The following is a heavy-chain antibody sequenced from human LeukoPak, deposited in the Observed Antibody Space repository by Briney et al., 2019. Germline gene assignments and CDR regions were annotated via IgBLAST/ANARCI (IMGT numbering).Heavy chain of an antibody. CDR2: INHSGST. CDR3: ARRSGWYAPFDY. CDR1: GGSFSGYY. Sequence: PSETLSLTCAVYGGSFSGYYWSWIRQPPGKGLEWVGEINHSGSTNYNPSLKSRVTISVDTSKNQFSLKLSSVTAADTAVYYCARRSGWYAPFDYWGQGTLVTVSS. D-gene: IGHD6-19*01. J-gene: IGHJ4*02. V-gene: IGHV4-34*01.